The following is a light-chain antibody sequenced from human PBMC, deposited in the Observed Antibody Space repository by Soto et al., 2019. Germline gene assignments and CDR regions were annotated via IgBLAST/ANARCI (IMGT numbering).Light chain of an antibody. CDR3: QQYDSYSQT. CDR1: QSISSW. Sequence: DIQMTQSPSTLSASVGDRVTITCRASQSISSWLAWYQQKPGKAPNLLIYKTSRLQSGVPSRFSGSGSGTEFTLTISSLQPEDFATYYCQQYDSYSQTFGQGTKLEIK. J-gene: IGKJ2*01. CDR2: KTS. V-gene: IGKV1-5*03.